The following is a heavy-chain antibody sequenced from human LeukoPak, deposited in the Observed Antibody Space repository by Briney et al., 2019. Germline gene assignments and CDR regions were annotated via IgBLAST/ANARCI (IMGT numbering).Heavy chain of an antibody. CDR1: GDSVSSNSAV. V-gene: IGHV6-1*01. Sequence: SQTLSLTCAISGDSVSSNSAVWNWIRQSPSRGLEWLGRTYYRSKWFNDYTVSVKSRITINPDTSKNQFSLQLNSVTPEDTAAYYCARDADNWFDPWGQGTLVTVSS. J-gene: IGHJ5*02. CDR2: TYYRSKWFN. CDR3: ARDADNWFDP.